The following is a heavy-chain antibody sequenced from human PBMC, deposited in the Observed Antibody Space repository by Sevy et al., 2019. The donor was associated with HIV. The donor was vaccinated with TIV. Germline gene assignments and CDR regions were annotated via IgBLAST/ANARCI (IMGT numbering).Heavy chain of an antibody. J-gene: IGHJ4*02. Sequence: ASVKVSCKASGYTFTSYGISWVRQAPGQGLEWMGWISAYNGNTNYAQKLQGRVTMTTDTSTSTAYMELRSLRSDDTAVYYCARTGDSMVRGDDFDYWGQGTLVTVSS. CDR1: GYTFTSYG. CDR3: ARTGDSMVRGDDFDY. V-gene: IGHV1-18*01. D-gene: IGHD3-10*01. CDR2: ISAYNGNT.